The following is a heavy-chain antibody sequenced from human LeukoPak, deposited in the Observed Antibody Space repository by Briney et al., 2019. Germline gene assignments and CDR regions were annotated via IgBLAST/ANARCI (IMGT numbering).Heavy chain of an antibody. CDR1: GGSISSYY. CDR3: ARDFLYYDSSGYYSNWFDP. Sequence: PSETLSLTCTVSGGSISSYYWSWIRQPPGKGLEWIGYIYYSGSTNYNPSLKSRVTISVYTSKNQFSLKLSSVTAADTAVYYCARDFLYYDSSGYYSNWFDPWGQGTLVTVSS. CDR2: IYYSGST. V-gene: IGHV4-59*01. J-gene: IGHJ5*02. D-gene: IGHD3-22*01.